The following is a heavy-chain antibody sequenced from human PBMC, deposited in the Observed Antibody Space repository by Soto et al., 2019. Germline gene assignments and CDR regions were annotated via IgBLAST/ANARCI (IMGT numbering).Heavy chain of an antibody. CDR2: ISSDGSSK. CDR3: AKDRGLAESGRWSHYYYGMDV. Sequence: GGSLRLCCVASGFTLTNHVMHWVRQAPGQGLAGAAVISSDGSSKYYGDSVRGRFTISRDNSKNTLFLEMNSLRSEDTAVYYCAKDRGLAESGRWSHYYYGMDVWGQGTTVTVPS. D-gene: IGHD1-26*01. CDR1: GFTLTNHV. J-gene: IGHJ6*02. V-gene: IGHV3-30*18.